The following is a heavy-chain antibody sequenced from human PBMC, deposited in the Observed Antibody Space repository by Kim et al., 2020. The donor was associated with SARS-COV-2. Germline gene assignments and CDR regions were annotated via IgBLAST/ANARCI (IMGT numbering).Heavy chain of an antibody. CDR2: GST. Sequence: GSTTSNPSLKSRVTISLDKSENQFSLKLRSVSAADTAVYYCARLGYGFDLWGQGTLVTVSS. V-gene: IGHV4-4*02. CDR3: ARLGYGFDL. D-gene: IGHD5-12*01. J-gene: IGHJ4*02.